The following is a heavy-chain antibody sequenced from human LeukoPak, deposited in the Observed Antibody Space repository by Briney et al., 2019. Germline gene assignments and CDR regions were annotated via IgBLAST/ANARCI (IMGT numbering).Heavy chain of an antibody. CDR2: IWYDGSNK. CDR1: GFTFSSYG. CDR3: ARDSRAVAGLWY. J-gene: IGHJ4*02. V-gene: IGHV3-33*01. D-gene: IGHD6-19*01. Sequence: PGGSLRLSCAASGFTFSSYGVHWVRQAPGKGLEWVAVIWYDGSNKYYADSVKGRFTISRDNSKNTLYLQMNSLRAEDTAVYYCARDSRAVAGLWYWGQGTLVTVSS.